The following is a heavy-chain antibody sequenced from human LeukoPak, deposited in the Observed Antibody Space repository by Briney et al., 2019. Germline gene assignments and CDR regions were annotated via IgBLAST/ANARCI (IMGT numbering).Heavy chain of an antibody. CDR3: ARDRDGYNPYYFDY. CDR2: IRYDGSNK. J-gene: IGHJ4*02. CDR1: GFTLSSYG. Sequence: GGSLRLSCAASGFTLSSYGMHWVRQAPGKGLEWVAFIRYDGSNKYYADSVKGRFTISRDNSKNTLYLQMNSLRAEDTAVYYCARDRDGYNPYYFDYWGQGTLVTVSS. D-gene: IGHD5-24*01. V-gene: IGHV3-30*02.